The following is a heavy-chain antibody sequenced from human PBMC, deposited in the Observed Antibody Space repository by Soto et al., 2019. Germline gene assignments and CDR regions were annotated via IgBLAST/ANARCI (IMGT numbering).Heavy chain of an antibody. V-gene: IGHV1-18*01. D-gene: IGHD3-3*01. CDR3: ARDTIFGVVIIRLGMDV. Sequence: GXSVKVSCKASVYTFTSYGISWVRQAPGQGLEWMGWISAYNGNTNYAQKLQGRVTMTTDTSTSTAYMELRSLRSDDTAVYYCARDTIFGVVIIRLGMDVWGQGTTVTVSS. J-gene: IGHJ6*02. CDR2: ISAYNGNT. CDR1: VYTFTSYG.